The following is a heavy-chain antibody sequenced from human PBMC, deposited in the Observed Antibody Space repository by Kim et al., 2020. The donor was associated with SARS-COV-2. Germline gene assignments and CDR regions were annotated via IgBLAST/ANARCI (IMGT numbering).Heavy chain of an antibody. CDR1: GFTVSSDY. D-gene: IGHD7-27*01. CDR3: ARERGWGAPHYYGMDV. CDR2: IYISGST. Sequence: GGSLRLSCAASGFTVSSDYMSWVRQAPGKGLEWVSVIYISGSTYYADSVKGRFSISRDNSKNTLYLQMNSLRAEDTGVYYCARERGWGAPHYYGMDVWG. V-gene: IGHV3-66*01. J-gene: IGHJ6*02.